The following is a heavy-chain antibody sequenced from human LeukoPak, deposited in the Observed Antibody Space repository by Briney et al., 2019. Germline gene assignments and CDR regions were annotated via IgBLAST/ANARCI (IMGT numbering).Heavy chain of an antibody. CDR2: MNACGSP. V-gene: IGHV4-61*02. Sequence: SQTLSLTCTVSGGSISSGYHYWSWIRQPAGKGLEWIGRMNACGSPNYSPSLKSRVTMSVDTSKRQISLKVTSLTAADTAVYYCARESRGGPVRSIAVAGTGYYYYYMDVWGKGTTVTVSS. D-gene: IGHD6-19*01. CDR3: ARESRGGPVRSIAVAGTGYYYYYMDV. CDR1: GGSISSGYHY. J-gene: IGHJ6*03.